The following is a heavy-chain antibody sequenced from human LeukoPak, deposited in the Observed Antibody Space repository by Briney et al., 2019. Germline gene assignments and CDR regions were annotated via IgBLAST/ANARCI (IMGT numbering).Heavy chain of an antibody. CDR1: AGSISDYY. Sequence: SENLSLNCTVSAGSISDYYWSWIRQPPGQGLEWIGYIYNSGRTNYNPSLKSRISISVDTSKNQFSLKLSSMTAAATAVNYSARRRGSGRLDWFDHWGQGTLVTVSS. D-gene: IGHD2-15*01. CDR2: IYNSGRT. J-gene: IGHJ5*02. CDR3: ARRRGSGRLDWFDH. V-gene: IGHV4-59*01.